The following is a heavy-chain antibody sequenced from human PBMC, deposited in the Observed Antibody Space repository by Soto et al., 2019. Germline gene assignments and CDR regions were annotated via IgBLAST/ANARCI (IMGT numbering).Heavy chain of an antibody. D-gene: IGHD1-1*01. Sequence: QVQLQESGPGLVKPSQTLSLTCTVSGGSISSGGYSWSWIRQHPGKGLEWIGYIYYRGITYYNPSPKSRVTISVDTSKNQFSLKLSSLTAADTAVYYCARVSHSERIWSFDLWGRGTLVTVSS. CDR3: ARVSHSERIWSFDL. CDR1: GGSISSGGYS. J-gene: IGHJ2*01. V-gene: IGHV4-31*03. CDR2: IYYRGIT.